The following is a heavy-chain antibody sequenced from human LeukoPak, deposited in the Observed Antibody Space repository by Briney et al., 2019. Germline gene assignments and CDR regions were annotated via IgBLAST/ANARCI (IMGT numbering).Heavy chain of an antibody. V-gene: IGHV3-23*01. Sequence: QPGRSLRLSCTASGFTFGDYAMSWVRQGPGKGLDWVSVISADDDTYYADSVKGRFTISRDNSKNTLYLEMNSLKAEDTAVYYCAKMSGGYGIDACFDYWGQGTLVTVSS. CDR3: AKMSGGYGIDACFDY. CDR2: ISADDDT. CDR1: GFTFGDYA. D-gene: IGHD3-22*01. J-gene: IGHJ4*02.